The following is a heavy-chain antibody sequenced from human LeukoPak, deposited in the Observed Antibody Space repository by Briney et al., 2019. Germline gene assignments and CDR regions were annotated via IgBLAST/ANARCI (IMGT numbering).Heavy chain of an antibody. CDR3: ARLGVGNYFDY. CDR1: GFTFSSHA. V-gene: IGHV3-30*04. Sequence: GGSLRLSCAASGFTFSSHAMHWVRQSPGKGLEWVAVISHDGSNTYYGDSVQGRFIISRDNSKNTLYLQMSSLRAEDTAVYYCARLGVGNYFDYWGQGTLVTVSS. J-gene: IGHJ4*02. D-gene: IGHD3-3*01. CDR2: ISHDGSNT.